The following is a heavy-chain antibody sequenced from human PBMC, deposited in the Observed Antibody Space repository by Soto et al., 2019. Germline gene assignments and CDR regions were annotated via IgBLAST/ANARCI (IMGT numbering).Heavy chain of an antibody. CDR3: ALGSWSGETFDI. CDR2: IIPMLAIT. CDR1: GGTFNVYT. D-gene: IGHD6-13*01. J-gene: IGHJ3*02. Sequence: QVQLVQSGAEVKKPGSSVKVSCKASGGTFNVYTIIWVRQAPGQGLEWMGRIIPMLAITNYAQRFQGRVTLXAXPSTTTAYMELSSLTSEDTAVYYCALGSWSGETFDIWGQGTLVTVSS. V-gene: IGHV1-69*02.